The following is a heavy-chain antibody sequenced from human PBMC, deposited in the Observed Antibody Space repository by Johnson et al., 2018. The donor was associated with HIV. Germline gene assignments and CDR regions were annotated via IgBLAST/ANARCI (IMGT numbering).Heavy chain of an antibody. V-gene: IGHV3-9*01. CDR2: ISWNSGST. CDR1: GFTFDDYA. Sequence: VQLVESGGGLVQPGRSLRLSCAASGFTFDDYAMHWVRQAPGKGLEWVSGISWNSGSTHYADSVKGRFTISRDNSKNTLYLQVNSLRVEDTALYYCTKDRSEAGLYDAFDIWGQGTRVTVSS. CDR3: TKDRSEAGLYDAFDI. J-gene: IGHJ3*02. D-gene: IGHD3/OR15-3a*01.